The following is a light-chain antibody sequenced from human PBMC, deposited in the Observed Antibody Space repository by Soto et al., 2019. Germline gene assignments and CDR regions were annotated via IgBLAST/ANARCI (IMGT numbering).Light chain of an antibody. Sequence: DIQMTPSLSSLSASVGDRVTITCRASQSISSYLNWYQQKPGKAPKLLIYAASSLQSGVPSRFSGSGSGTDFTLTISSLQPEDFATYYCQQSYSTPHTFGQGTRLEIK. CDR1: QSISSY. CDR3: QQSYSTPHT. V-gene: IGKV1-39*01. CDR2: AAS. J-gene: IGKJ5*01.